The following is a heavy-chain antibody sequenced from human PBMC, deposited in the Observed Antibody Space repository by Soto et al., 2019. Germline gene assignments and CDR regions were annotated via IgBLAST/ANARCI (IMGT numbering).Heavy chain of an antibody. CDR2: ISYDGSNK. CDR3: ASDSNSLTYYPSY. Sequence: QVQLVESGGGVVQPGRSLRLSCAASGFTFSSYAMHWVRQAPGKGLEWVAVISYDGSNKYYADSVKGRFTISRDNSKNTLYLQMNSLRAEDTAVYYCASDSNSLTYYPSYWGQGTLVTVSS. D-gene: IGHD3-10*01. CDR1: GFTFSSYA. J-gene: IGHJ4*02. V-gene: IGHV3-30-3*01.